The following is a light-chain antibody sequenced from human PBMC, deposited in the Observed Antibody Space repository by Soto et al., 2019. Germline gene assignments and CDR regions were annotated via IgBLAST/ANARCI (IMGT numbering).Light chain of an antibody. CDR2: TTN. V-gene: IGLV8-61*01. Sequence: QTVVTQEPSFSVSPGRTVRLTRGLSSGSVSTSYYPSWYQQTPGQAPRTLIYTTNTRSSGVPDRFSGSILGNKAALTITGAQADDESDYYCVLYMGSGISVFGGGTKVTVL. J-gene: IGLJ3*02. CDR1: SGSVSTSYY. CDR3: VLYMGSGISV.